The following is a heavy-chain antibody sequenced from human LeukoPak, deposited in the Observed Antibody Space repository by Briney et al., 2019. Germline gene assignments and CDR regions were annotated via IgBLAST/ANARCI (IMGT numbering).Heavy chain of an antibody. CDR1: GYSFTNYW. D-gene: IGHD1-26*01. J-gene: IGHJ4*02. CDR3: ARRIRSGTYSDYDY. V-gene: IGHV5-51*01. CDR2: IHPGDSDT. Sequence: PGESLKISCKVSGYSFTNYWIGWVRQMPGKGLEWMGIIHPGDSDTRYSPSFQGQVTISADKSISTVYLQWSSLKASDTAMYYCARRIRSGTYSDYDYWGQGTLVTVSS.